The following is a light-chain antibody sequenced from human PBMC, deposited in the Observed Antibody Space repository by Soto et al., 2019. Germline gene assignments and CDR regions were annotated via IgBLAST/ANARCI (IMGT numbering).Light chain of an antibody. CDR1: QPISTY. CDR3: QQYYTYPLA. J-gene: IGKJ1*01. CDR2: AAS. V-gene: IGKV1-8*01. Sequence: IRMTQSPSSISAFTGDRVTITCRASQPISTYLAWYQQKPGTAPTLLIYAASTLQSGVPSRFSGSGSGTDFTLTISCLQSEDFATYFCQQYYTYPLAFGQGTKVEIK.